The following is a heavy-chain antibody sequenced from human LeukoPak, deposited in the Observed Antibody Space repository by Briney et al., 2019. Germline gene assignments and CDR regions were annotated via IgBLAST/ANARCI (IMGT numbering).Heavy chain of an antibody. J-gene: IGHJ1*01. CDR1: GFSFSNYW. CDR3: ATYSSSNGREFQY. CDR2: IQQHGSET. V-gene: IGHV3-7*01. Sequence: GGSLRLSCEASGFSFSNYWMSWVRQAPGKGLEWVANIQQHGSETYYVDSVKGRFTISRGNAKNSLYLQMNSLRAEDTAVYYCATYSSSNGREFQYWGQGTLVTVSS. D-gene: IGHD2-2*01.